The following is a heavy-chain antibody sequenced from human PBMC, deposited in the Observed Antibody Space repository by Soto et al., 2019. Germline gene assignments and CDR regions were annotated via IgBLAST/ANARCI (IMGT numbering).Heavy chain of an antibody. J-gene: IGHJ4*02. CDR3: AREPNDSSGYTQFDY. Sequence: ASLKVSCKASGYTFTSYYMHWVRQAPGQGLEWMGIINPSGGSTSYAQKFQGRVTMTRDTSTSTVYMELSSLRSEDTAVYYCAREPNDSSGYTQFDYWGQGTLVTVSS. CDR2: INPSGGST. D-gene: IGHD3-22*01. V-gene: IGHV1-46*01. CDR1: GYTFTSYY.